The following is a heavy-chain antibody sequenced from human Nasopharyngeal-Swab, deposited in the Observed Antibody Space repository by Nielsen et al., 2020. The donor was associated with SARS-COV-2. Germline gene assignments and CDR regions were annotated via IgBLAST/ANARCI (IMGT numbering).Heavy chain of an antibody. D-gene: IGHD2-2*01. V-gene: IGHV3-48*03. J-gene: IGHJ4*02. CDR1: GLTFSSYE. CDR2: ISSSGSTI. CDR3: ASNALPYYFDY. Sequence: GRTLRLSCAASGLTFSSYEMNWVRQPPGKGLGWVSFISSSGSTIYYADSVKGRFTIARDNAKNSLYLQMNSLRAEDTAVYSCASNALPYYFDYWGQGTLVTVSS.